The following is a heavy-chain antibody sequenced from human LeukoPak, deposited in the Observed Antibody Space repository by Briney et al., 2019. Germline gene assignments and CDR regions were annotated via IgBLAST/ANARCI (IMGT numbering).Heavy chain of an antibody. V-gene: IGHV4-59*08. CDR1: GGSISPYY. Sequence: SETLSLTCTVSGGSISPYYWRWIRQPPGKGLEWIGYIYYSGGRANYNPSLKSRVTMSVGTSKNQLSLKMSSVTAADTAGYYSARSRDYGSSEVSGQGTTVTVSS. J-gene: IGHJ6*02. CDR2: IYYSGGRA. D-gene: IGHD3-16*01. CDR3: ARSRDYGSSEV.